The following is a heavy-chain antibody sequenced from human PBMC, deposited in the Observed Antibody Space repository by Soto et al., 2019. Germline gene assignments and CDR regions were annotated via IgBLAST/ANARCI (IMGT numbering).Heavy chain of an antibody. CDR2: ISSSSSYI. D-gene: IGHD6-19*01. Sequence: GGSLRLSCAASGFTFSSYSMNWVRQAPGKGLEWVSSISSSSSYIYYADSVKGRFTISRDNAKNSLYLQMNSLRAEDTAVYYCARARVADPYYYGMDVWGQGXTVTVYS. V-gene: IGHV3-21*01. J-gene: IGHJ6*02. CDR3: ARARVADPYYYGMDV. CDR1: GFTFSSYS.